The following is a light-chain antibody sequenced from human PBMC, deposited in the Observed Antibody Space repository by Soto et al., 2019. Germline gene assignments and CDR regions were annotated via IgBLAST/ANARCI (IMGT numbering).Light chain of an antibody. CDR2: EGS. CDR3: CSYAGSRDVV. V-gene: IGLV2-23*01. CDR1: SSDVGSYNL. J-gene: IGLJ2*01. Sequence: QSALTQPASVSGSPGQSITISCTGTSSDVGSYNLVSWYQQHPGKAPKLMIYEGSTRPSGVSNRFSGSKSGNAASLTISGLQAEDEADYYCCSYAGSRDVVFGGGTKLTVL.